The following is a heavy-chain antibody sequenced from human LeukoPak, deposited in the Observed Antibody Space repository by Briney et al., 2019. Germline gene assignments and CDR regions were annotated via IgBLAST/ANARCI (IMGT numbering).Heavy chain of an antibody. D-gene: IGHD3-3*01. CDR2: ISSSSSYI. Sequence: GGSLRLSCAASGFTFSSYSMNWVRQAPGKGLEWVSSISSSSSYIYYADSVKGRFTISRDNAKNSLYLQMNSLRAEDTAVYYCARDPVDFWSPHDLYYGMDVWGQGTTVTVSS. CDR1: GFTFSSYS. V-gene: IGHV3-21*01. J-gene: IGHJ6*02. CDR3: ARDPVDFWSPHDLYYGMDV.